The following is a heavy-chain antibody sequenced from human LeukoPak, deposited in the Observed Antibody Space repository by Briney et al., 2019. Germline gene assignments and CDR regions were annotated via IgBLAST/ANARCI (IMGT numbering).Heavy chain of an antibody. V-gene: IGHV4-59*01. CDR1: GGSISSYY. D-gene: IGHD3-22*01. J-gene: IGHJ4*02. Sequence: SETLSLTCTVSGGSISSYYWSWLRQPPGKGLEWIGYIYYRASTNYTPSLKSRVTISVATSKNQFSLKLSSVTAADTAVYYCARGPYYYDSSGDWGQGTLVTVSS. CDR3: ARGPYYYDSSGD. CDR2: IYYRAST.